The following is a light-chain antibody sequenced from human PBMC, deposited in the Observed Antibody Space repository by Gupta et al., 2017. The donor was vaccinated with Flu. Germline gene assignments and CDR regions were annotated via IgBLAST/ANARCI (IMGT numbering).Light chain of an antibody. J-gene: IGLJ2*01. Sequence: QSVLPPPPSASGTPGQSVTLSCSGSSSNIGSNCVYWYQQLPATAPKLLIYRNNQRPSGVPDRFSGSKSGTSASLAIGGLRAEDEADYYCAACDDSLSVVVFGGGTKLTVL. CDR3: AACDDSLSVVV. CDR2: RNN. CDR1: SSNIGSNC. V-gene: IGLV1-47*01.